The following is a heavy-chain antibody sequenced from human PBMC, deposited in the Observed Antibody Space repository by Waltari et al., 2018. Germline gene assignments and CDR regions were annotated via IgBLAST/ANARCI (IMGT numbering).Heavy chain of an antibody. D-gene: IGHD1-26*01. Sequence: QVQLPESGPGLVKPSDTLSLTCTVSVGSTSTYYWRWVRQSPGKGLEWIGYIHYSWSSVYTPYLRSGVAISLDTPNNQFSLRLRSVTAADAAIYYCARADTSTSYFYYYMDVWGKGTTVTVSS. CDR2: IHYSWSS. V-gene: IGHV4-59*01. J-gene: IGHJ6*03. CDR3: ARADTSTSYFYYYMDV. CDR1: VGSTSTYY.